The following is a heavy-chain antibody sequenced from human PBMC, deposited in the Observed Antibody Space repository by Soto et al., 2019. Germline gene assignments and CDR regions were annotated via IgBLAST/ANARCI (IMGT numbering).Heavy chain of an antibody. CDR3: AKGYSGNYYGVFHY. V-gene: IGHV3-23*01. CDR1: GFTFNNYA. J-gene: IGHJ4*02. D-gene: IGHD3-22*01. Sequence: PGGSLRLSCATSGFTFNNYAMTWVRQAPGKGLEWVSTINESGGRTYYPDSVKGRFTISRDNSKNTLYLQLNSLRAEDTAIYYCAKGYSGNYYGVFHYSGQGTPVTGSS. CDR2: INESGGRT.